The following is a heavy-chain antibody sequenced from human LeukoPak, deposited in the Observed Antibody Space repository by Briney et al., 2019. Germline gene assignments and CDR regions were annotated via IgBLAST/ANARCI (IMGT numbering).Heavy chain of an antibody. V-gene: IGHV3-23*01. J-gene: IGHJ6*02. CDR3: AKGTRGWYYYGMDV. CDR2: ISGSGGST. D-gene: IGHD6-19*01. CDR1: GFTFSSYA. Sequence: GGSLRLSCAASGFTFSSYAVSWVRQAPGKGLEWVSAISGSGGSTYYADSVKGRFTISRDNSKNTLYLQMNSLRAEDTAVYYCAKGTRGWYYYGMDVWGQGTTVTVSS.